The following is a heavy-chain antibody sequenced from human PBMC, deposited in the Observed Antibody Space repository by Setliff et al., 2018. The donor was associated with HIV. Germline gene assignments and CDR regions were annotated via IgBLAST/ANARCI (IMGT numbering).Heavy chain of an antibody. Sequence: SETLSLTCAVYGASFNAYFWTRIRQPPGKGLEWIGEVIQSGATNYNPSLKSRLTMSVDTSKNQSSLKLTSVTAADTAVYYCARTRDKYYDILTPAYYIDYWGHGTLVTVSS. CDR1: GASFNAYF. J-gene: IGHJ4*01. D-gene: IGHD3-9*01. V-gene: IGHV4-34*12. CDR3: ARTRDKYYDILTPAYYIDY. CDR2: VIQSGAT.